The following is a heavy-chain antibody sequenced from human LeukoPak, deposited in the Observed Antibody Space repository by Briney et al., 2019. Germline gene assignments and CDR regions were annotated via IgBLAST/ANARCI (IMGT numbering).Heavy chain of an antibody. CDR3: ARAGKHGDLHG. Sequence: ASVTVSCMASGYTFTSYDINWVRQATGQGLEWMGWMNSNSGNTGYAQKFQGRVTMTRNTSISTAYMELSSLRSEDTAVYYCARAGKHGDLHGWGQGALVTVSS. CDR2: MNSNSGNT. J-gene: IGHJ4*02. D-gene: IGHD4-17*01. V-gene: IGHV1-8*01. CDR1: GYTFTSYD.